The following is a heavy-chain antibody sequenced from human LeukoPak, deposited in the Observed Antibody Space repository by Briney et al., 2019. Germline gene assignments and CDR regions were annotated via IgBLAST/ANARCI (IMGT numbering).Heavy chain of an antibody. CDR2: IIPILGTT. CDR1: GGTFSSYA. J-gene: IGHJ6*02. Sequence: SVKVSCKASGGTFSSYAISWVRQAPGQGLEWMGRIIPILGTTNYAQKFQGRVTITADKSTSTAYMELSSLRSEDTAVYYCARDQEEVPPYYYYGMDVWGQGTTVTVSS. V-gene: IGHV1-69*04. CDR3: ARDQEEVPPYYYYGMDV.